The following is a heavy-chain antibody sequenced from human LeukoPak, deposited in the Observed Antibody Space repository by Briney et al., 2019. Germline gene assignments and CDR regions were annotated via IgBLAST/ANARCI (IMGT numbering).Heavy chain of an antibody. D-gene: IGHD6-19*01. Sequence: ASVKVSCKASGYTFTDYHIHWVRQAPGQGLEWVGWINPSGGSTSYAQKFQGRVTMTRDTSTSTVYMELSSLRSEDTAVYYCAREEVSVAVAGTVARFDPWGQGTLVTVSS. CDR2: INPSGGST. CDR1: GYTFTDYH. CDR3: AREEVSVAVAGTVARFDP. V-gene: IGHV1-46*01. J-gene: IGHJ5*02.